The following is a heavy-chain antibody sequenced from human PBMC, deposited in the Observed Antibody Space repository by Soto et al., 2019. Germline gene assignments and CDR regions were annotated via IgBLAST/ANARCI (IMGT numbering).Heavy chain of an antibody. CDR3: ARGISVDY. V-gene: IGHV4-34*01. D-gene: IGHD1-20*01. CDR2: INHSGST. CDR1: GGSFSGYY. J-gene: IGHJ4*02. Sequence: SETLSLTCAVYGGSFSGYYWSWIRQPPGKGLEWIGEINHSGSTNYNPSLKSRVTISVDTSKNQFSLKLSSVTAADTAVYYCARGISVDYWGQGTLVTVSS.